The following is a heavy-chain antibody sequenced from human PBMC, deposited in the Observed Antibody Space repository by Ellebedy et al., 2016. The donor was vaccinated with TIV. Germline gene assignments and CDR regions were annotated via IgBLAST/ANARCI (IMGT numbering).Heavy chain of an antibody. CDR2: INPSGGSA. D-gene: IGHD3-16*01. CDR3: ARDPGEDGDY. Sequence: ASVKVSCKASGYTFTGFYIHWVRQAPGQGLEWMGIINPSGGSANYAQKFQGRVTVTRDTSTRTVYMELSSLRFEDTAVYFCARDPGEDGDYWGQGTLVTVSA. CDR1: GYTFTGFY. J-gene: IGHJ4*02. V-gene: IGHV1-46*01.